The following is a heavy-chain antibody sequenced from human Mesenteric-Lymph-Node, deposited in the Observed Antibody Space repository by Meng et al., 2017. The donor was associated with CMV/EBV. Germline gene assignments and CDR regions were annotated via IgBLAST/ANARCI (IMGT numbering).Heavy chain of an antibody. CDR3: ARDSNIVATIFDY. CDR2: ISTYNGNT. D-gene: IGHD5-12*01. V-gene: IGHV1-18*04. CDR1: GYTFSGYY. J-gene: IGHJ4*02. Sequence: KASGYTFSGYYIHWVRQAPGQGLEWMAWISTYNGNTNYVPKLQGRVTVTTDTSTSTVYMELRSLRSDDTAVYYCARDSNIVATIFDYWGQGTLVTVSS.